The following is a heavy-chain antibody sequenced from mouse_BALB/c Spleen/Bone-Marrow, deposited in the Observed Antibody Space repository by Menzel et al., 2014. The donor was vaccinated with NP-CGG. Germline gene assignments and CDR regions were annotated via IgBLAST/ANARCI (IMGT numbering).Heavy chain of an antibody. V-gene: IGHV5-6*02. J-gene: IGHJ1*01. CDR3: ARRGYDNSYWYFGV. Sequence: EVMLVESGGDLVKPGGSLKLSCAASGFTFSSYGMSWVRQTPDKRLEWVATISTGGSQTYYTDSVKGRFTISRDNAKNTLYLQMSSLKSEDSAIYYCARRGYDNSYWYFGVWGAGTTVTVSS. CDR2: ISTGGSQT. CDR1: GFTFSSYG. D-gene: IGHD2-3*01.